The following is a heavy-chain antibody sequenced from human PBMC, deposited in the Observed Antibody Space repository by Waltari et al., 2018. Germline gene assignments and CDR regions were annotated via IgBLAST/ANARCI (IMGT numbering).Heavy chain of an antibody. V-gene: IGHV4-61*01. CDR1: GDSVGSGTSY. CDR3: ARQIVVVAATPGYFDS. Sequence: QVHLQESGPGLVKPPETLSLTCTVPGDSVGSGTSYRSWIRQPPGKGLEWIGNIYYSGSTNYNPSFNSRVTISVDTSKNQFSLNLTSVTATDTAVYYCARQIVVVAATPGYFDSWGQGTLVAVSS. J-gene: IGHJ4*02. D-gene: IGHD2-15*01. CDR2: IYYSGST.